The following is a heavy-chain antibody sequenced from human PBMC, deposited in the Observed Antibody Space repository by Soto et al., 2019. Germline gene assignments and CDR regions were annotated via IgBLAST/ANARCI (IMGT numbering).Heavy chain of an antibody. D-gene: IGHD3-22*01. CDR1: GYTLYRYG. V-gene: IGHV1-18*01. J-gene: IGHJ4*02. CDR2: ISAYNGNT. CDR3: ARVSPTYYYDSSGYPDY. Sequence: GGPVEVSCKASGYTLYRYGIRWVRQGPGQSLEWMGWISAYNGNTNYAQKLQGRVTMTTDTSTSTAYMELRSLRSDDTAVYYCARVSPTYYYDSSGYPDYWGQGTLVTVSS.